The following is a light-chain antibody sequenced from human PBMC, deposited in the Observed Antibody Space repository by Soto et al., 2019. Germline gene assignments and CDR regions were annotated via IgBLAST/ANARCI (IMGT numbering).Light chain of an antibody. Sequence: QSVLTQPPSVSGAPGQRVTISCTGCSSNIGAGYDVHWYQQLPGTAPKLLIYGNSNRPSGVPDRFSGSKSGTSASLAITGLQAEDEADYYCQSYDTGLRTVFGGGTQLTVL. CDR1: SSNIGAGYD. J-gene: IGLJ7*01. CDR2: GNS. V-gene: IGLV1-40*01. CDR3: QSYDTGLRTV.